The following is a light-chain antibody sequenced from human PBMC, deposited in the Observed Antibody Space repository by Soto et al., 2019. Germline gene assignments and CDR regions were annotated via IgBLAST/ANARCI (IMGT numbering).Light chain of an antibody. CDR2: GAS. Sequence: ETEMTQSPATLSVSPGEKDTLSCSASESVGSNLACYQQKPGQAPRLLIYGASTRATGIPARFSGRGSRTEFTLTISSLQAEDVARYYGQQYHNWPPWTFGHWTKVAI. CDR1: ESVGSN. V-gene: IGKV3-15*01. CDR3: QQYHNWPPWT. J-gene: IGKJ1*01.